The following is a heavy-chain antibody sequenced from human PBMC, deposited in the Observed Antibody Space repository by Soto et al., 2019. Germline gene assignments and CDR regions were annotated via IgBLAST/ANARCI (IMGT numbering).Heavy chain of an antibody. D-gene: IGHD3-3*01. CDR3: ARVTSGYNFWSCWRGVGASDAFDI. Sequence: ASVKVSCKASGYTFTSYYMHWVRQAPGQGLEWMGVINPSGGSTSYAQKFQGRVTMTRDTSTSTVYMELSSLRSEDTAVYYCARVTSGYNFWSCWRGVGASDAFDIWGQGTMVTVSS. CDR1: GYTFTSYY. J-gene: IGHJ3*02. CDR2: INPSGGST. V-gene: IGHV1-46*01.